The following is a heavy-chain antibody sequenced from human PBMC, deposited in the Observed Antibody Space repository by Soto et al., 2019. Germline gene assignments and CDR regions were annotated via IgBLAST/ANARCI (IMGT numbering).Heavy chain of an antibody. D-gene: IGHD3-3*01. V-gene: IGHV3-30*18. CDR3: AKDRAGDIYVAARSGLDY. J-gene: IGHJ4*02. CDR1: GFTFSSYG. Sequence: RLSCAASGFTFSSYGMHWVRQAPGKGLEWVAVISYDGSNKYFADSVKGRFTISRDNSKNTLYLQMNSLRAEDTAVYYCAKDRAGDIYVAARSGLDYWGQGTLVTVYS. CDR2: ISYDGSNK.